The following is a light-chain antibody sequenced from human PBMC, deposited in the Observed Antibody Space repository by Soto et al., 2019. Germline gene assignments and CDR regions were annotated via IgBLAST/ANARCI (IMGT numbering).Light chain of an antibody. J-gene: IGKJ1*01. CDR3: QHYNSYSEA. Sequence: DIRMTQSPSSLSASVGDSVTITCRTSQAIGNSLNWYQQKPGKAPNLLVYGASTLQSGVPSRFSGSGSGTDFTLTISSLQPEDFATYYCQHYNSYSEAFGQGTKVDIK. V-gene: IGKV1-39*01. CDR1: QAIGNS. CDR2: GAS.